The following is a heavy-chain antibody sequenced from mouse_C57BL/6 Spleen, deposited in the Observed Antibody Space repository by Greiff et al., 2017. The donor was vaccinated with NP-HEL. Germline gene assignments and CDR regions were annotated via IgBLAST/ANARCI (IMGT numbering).Heavy chain of an antibody. J-gene: IGHJ1*03. V-gene: IGHV5-4*01. D-gene: IGHD1-1*01. CDR2: ISDGGSYT. CDR1: GFTFSSYA. Sequence: EVQVVESGGGLVKPGGSLKLSCAASGFTFSSYAMSWVRQTPEKRLEWVATISDGGSYTYYPDNVKGRFTISRDNAKNNLYLQMSHLKSEDTAMYYCARSSSHWYFDVWGTGTTVTVSS. CDR3: ARSSSHWYFDV.